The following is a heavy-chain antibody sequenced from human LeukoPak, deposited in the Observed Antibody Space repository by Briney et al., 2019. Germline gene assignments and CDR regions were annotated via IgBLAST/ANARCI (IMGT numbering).Heavy chain of an antibody. D-gene: IGHD3-16*01. Sequence: PGGSLRLSCAASGFTFSSYSMNWVRQAPGKGLEWVSYISSSSATIYYADSVKGRFTTSRDNAKNSLYLQMNSLRAEDTAVYYCARDLGTLGYWGQGTLVTVSS. J-gene: IGHJ4*02. V-gene: IGHV3-48*01. CDR2: ISSSSATI. CDR1: GFTFSSYS. CDR3: ARDLGTLGY.